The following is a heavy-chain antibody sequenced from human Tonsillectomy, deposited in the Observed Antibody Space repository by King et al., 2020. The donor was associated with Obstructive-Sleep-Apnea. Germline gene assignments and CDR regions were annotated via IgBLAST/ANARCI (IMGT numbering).Heavy chain of an antibody. Sequence: VQLQESGPGLVKPSETLSLTCTVSGGSISSYYWSWIRQPPGKGLGWIGYIYYSGSTNYNPSLKSRVTISVDTSKNQFALKLSSVTAADTAVYYCSRHVTTMVRGVIIVYFDYWGQGTLVTVSS. D-gene: IGHD3-10*01. CDR3: SRHVTTMVRGVIIVYFDY. J-gene: IGHJ4*02. CDR2: IYYSGST. V-gene: IGHV4-59*08. CDR1: GGSISSYY.